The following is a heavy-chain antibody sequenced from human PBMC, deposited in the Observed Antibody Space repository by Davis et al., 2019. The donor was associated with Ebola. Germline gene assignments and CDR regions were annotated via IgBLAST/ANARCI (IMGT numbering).Heavy chain of an antibody. CDR3: AKAGGYTWYFDY. CDR1: GFTFSSYE. D-gene: IGHD5-12*01. J-gene: IGHJ4*02. V-gene: IGHV3-23*01. CDR2: ISGSGGST. Sequence: GESLKISCAASGFTFSSYEMNWVRQAPGKGLEWVSAISGSGGSTYYADSVKGRFTISRDNSKNTLYLQMNSLRAEDTAVYYCAKAGGYTWYFDYWGQGTLVTVSS.